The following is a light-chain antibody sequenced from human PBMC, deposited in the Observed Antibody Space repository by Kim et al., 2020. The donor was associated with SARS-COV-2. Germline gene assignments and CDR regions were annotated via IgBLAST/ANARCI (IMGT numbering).Light chain of an antibody. CDR2: GAS. Sequence: LSPGEIATLSCRASQSVSSSYLAWYQQKPGQAPRLLIYGASSRATGIPDRFSGSGSGTDFTLTISRLEPEDFAVYYCQQCGSSPRSFGQGTKLEI. CDR3: QQCGSSPRS. J-gene: IGKJ2*03. CDR1: QSVSSSY. V-gene: IGKV3-20*01.